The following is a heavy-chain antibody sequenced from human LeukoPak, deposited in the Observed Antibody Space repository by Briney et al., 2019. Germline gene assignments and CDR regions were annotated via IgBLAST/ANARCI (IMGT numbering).Heavy chain of an antibody. D-gene: IGHD2-2*01. CDR3: ARDLCSTTSCLDY. CDR1: GFTFSNYG. V-gene: IGHV3-33*08. Sequence: GGSLRLSCTASGFTFSNYGMFWVRQAPGKGLEWVAVIWYDGSKKYYVDSVKGRFTISREDSENTLYLQMNSLRAEDTAVYYCARDLCSTTSCLDYWGQGTLVTVSS. J-gene: IGHJ4*02. CDR2: IWYDGSKK.